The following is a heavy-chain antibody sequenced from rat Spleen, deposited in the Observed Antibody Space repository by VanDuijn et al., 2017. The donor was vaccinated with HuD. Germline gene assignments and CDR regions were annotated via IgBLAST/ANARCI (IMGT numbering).Heavy chain of an antibody. V-gene: IGHV2-43*01. D-gene: IGHD1-10*01. J-gene: IGHJ2*01. CDR1: GFSLTSFH. CDR3: ARDNNPNEY. CDR2: IWTGGST. Sequence: QVQLKESGPGLVQPSQTLSLTCTVSGFSLTSFHVSWVRQPPGKGLEWMGVIWTGGSTAYSSLLKSRLSISRDIPKSQVFLTMNSLQNEDTDTYCSARDNNPNEYWGQGVMVTVSS.